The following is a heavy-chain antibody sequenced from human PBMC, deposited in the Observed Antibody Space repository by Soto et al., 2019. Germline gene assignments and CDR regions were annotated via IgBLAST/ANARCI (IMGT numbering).Heavy chain of an antibody. CDR2: ISWNSGSI. J-gene: IGHJ2*01. CDR3: AKDMRDGDYVFLYFDL. CDR1: GFTFDDYA. D-gene: IGHD4-17*01. V-gene: IGHV3-9*01. Sequence: EVQLVESGGGLVQPGRSLRLSCAASGFTFDDYAMHWVRQAPGKGLDWVSGISWNSGSIGYADSVKGRFTISRDNAKNSLYLQMNSLRAEDTALYYCAKDMRDGDYVFLYFDLWGRGTLVTVSS.